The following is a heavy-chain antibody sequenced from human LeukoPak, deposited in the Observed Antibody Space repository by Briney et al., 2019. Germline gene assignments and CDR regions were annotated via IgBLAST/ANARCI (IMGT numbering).Heavy chain of an antibody. Sequence: PGVSLRLSCAASGFTFSSYAMHRVRQAPGKGLEYVSAISSNGGSTYYANSVKGRFTISRDNSKNTLYLQMGSLRAEDMAVYYCARVDSSEAFDIWGQGTMVTVSS. CDR3: ARVDSSEAFDI. CDR1: GFTFSSYA. J-gene: IGHJ3*02. CDR2: ISSNGGST. V-gene: IGHV3-64*01. D-gene: IGHD6-13*01.